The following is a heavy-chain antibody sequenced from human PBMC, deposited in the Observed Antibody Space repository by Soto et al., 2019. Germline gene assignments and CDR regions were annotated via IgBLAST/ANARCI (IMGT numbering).Heavy chain of an antibody. CDR2: ITSSGTTV. D-gene: IGHD6-13*01. CDR3: ASGSSNWAYYFDF. J-gene: IGHJ4*02. Sequence: EVHLVESGGGLVQPGGSLRLSCAASGFTFSSDSLNWVRLAPGKGLEWVSYITSSGTTVYYADSVRCRFTISRDHAKNSLYPAMNRMRDNDTAVDYCASGSSNWAYYFDFWGQGTLVTVSS. CDR1: GFTFSSDS. V-gene: IGHV3-48*02.